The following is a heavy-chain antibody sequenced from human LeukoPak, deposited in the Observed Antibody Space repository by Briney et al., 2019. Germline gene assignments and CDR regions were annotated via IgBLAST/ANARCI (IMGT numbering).Heavy chain of an antibody. J-gene: IGHJ4*02. V-gene: IGHV3-13*01. CDR3: ARVGDYGSAPDY. CDR1: GFTFSSYD. CDR2: IGTAGDT. Sequence: GGSLRLSCAASGFTFSSYDMHWVRQATGKGLEWVSAIGTAGDTYYPGSVKGRFTISRENAKNSLYLQMNSLRAGDTAVYYCARVGDYGSAPDYWGQGTLVTVSS. D-gene: IGHD3-10*01.